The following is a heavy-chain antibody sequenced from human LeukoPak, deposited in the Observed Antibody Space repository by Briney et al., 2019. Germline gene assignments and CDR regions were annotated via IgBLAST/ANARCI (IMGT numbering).Heavy chain of an antibody. CDR1: GGSFNGYY. D-gene: IGHD5-24*01. Sequence: PSETLSLTCTVSGGSFNGYYWSWIRQPPGKGLEWIEYIHYSGNTNYNPSLKSRVTISVDTSKSHFTLRLFSVTAADTAVYYCARLRGDGYNELLDDCSRGTLVTVPS. J-gene: IGHJ4*02. CDR2: IHYSGNT. V-gene: IGHV4-59*01. CDR3: ARLRGDGYNELLDD.